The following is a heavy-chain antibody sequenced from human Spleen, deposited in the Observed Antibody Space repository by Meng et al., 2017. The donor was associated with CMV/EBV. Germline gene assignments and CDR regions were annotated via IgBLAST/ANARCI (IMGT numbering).Heavy chain of an antibody. D-gene: IGHD6-13*01. Sequence: KASGYTFTGYYMHWVRQAPGQGLEWMGWINPNSGGTNYAQKFQGRVTMTRDTSISTAYMELSRLRSDDTAVYYCARGAAAGHRSFDYWGQGTLVTVSS. CDR3: ARGAAAGHRSFDY. V-gene: IGHV1-2*02. CDR1: GYTFTGYY. CDR2: INPNSGGT. J-gene: IGHJ4*02.